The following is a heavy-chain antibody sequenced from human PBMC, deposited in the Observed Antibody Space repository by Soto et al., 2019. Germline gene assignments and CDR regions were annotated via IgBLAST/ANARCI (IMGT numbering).Heavy chain of an antibody. CDR1: GFTFSIYG. D-gene: IGHD3-22*01. CDR2: IWYDDTKE. V-gene: IGHV3-33*01. J-gene: IGHJ4*02. CDR3: ARGYDTSWGDY. Sequence: QVQLEESGGGVVQPGRSLRLSCAASGFTFSIYGMHWVRQAPGKGLEWVAVIWYDDTKEFYADSLKGRFTISRDNSKNTVYLQMNSLRDDDTAVYYCARGYDTSWGDYWGQGTSVIVSS.